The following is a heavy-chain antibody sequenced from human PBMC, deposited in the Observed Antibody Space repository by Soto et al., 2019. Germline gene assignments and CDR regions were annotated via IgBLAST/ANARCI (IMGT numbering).Heavy chain of an antibody. J-gene: IGHJ4*02. D-gene: IGHD2-8*02. CDR3: ARVTDLDY. Sequence: RRLSCAASGFTFSSYAMHWVRQAPGKGLEWVAVISYDGSNKYYADSVKGRFTISRDNSKNTLYLQMNSLRAEDTAVYYCARVTDLDYWGQGTLVTVSS. V-gene: IGHV3-30-3*01. CDR1: GFTFSSYA. CDR2: ISYDGSNK.